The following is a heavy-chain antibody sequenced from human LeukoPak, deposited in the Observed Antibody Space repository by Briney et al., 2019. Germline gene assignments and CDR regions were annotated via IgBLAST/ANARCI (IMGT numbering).Heavy chain of an antibody. CDR3: AKEMSGDYEWVDY. J-gene: IGHJ4*02. CDR1: AFTLSDYY. Sequence: GGSLRLSCAASAFTLSDYYMNWIRQAPGKGLEWISYISSSGDIIYYADSVQGRFTISRDNSKNTLYLQMNSLRAEDTAVYYCAKEMSGDYEWVDYWGQGTLVTVSS. V-gene: IGHV3-11*04. D-gene: IGHD4-17*01. CDR2: ISSSGDII.